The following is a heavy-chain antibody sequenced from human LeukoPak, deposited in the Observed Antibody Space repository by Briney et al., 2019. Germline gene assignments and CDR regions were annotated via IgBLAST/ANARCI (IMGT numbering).Heavy chain of an antibody. Sequence: SETLSLTCTVSGGSISSYYWTWIRQPPGKALEWIGYIYYSGSTKYNPSLKSRVTISVDTSKNQFPLKVSSVTAADTAVYYCARHSSGWYMSLDYWGQGTLVTVSS. D-gene: IGHD6-19*01. CDR2: IYYSGST. J-gene: IGHJ4*02. V-gene: IGHV4-59*01. CDR3: ARHSSGWYMSLDY. CDR1: GGSISSYY.